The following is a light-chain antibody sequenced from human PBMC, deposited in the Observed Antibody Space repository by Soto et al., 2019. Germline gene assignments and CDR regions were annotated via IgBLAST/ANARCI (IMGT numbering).Light chain of an antibody. CDR2: AAS. V-gene: IGKV1-39*01. Sequence: DIQMTQSPSSLSASVGDRVTITCRASQSISSYLNWYQQKPGKAPKLLIYAASSLQSGVPSRFSGSGSGTDFTLTISSLQPEDFAVYYCQQYGSSRYTFGQGTKLEIK. CDR3: QQYGSSRYT. J-gene: IGKJ2*01. CDR1: QSISSY.